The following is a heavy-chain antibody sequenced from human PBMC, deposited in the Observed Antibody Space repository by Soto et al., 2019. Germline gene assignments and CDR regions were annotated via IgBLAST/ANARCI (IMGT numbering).Heavy chain of an antibody. CDR1: GFTFSSYW. V-gene: IGHV3-74*01. D-gene: IGHD2-15*01. Sequence: EVQLVESGGGLVQPGGSLRLSCAASGFTFSSYWMHWVRQAPGKGLVWVSRINSDGSSTSYADSVKGRFTISRDNAKKTMYLKMNSRRAEDTAVYYCVRTSLVVAAATREDYWGQGTLVTVSS. CDR2: INSDGSST. J-gene: IGHJ4*02. CDR3: VRTSLVVAAATREDY.